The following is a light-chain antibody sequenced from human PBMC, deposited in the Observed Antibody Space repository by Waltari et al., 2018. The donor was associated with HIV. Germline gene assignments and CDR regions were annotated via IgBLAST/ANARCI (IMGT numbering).Light chain of an antibody. CDR3: ALWDDSLNGVL. J-gene: IGLJ2*01. Sequence: QAVLPQPASLPASPGASASLTCTLRSGINVGIYRIYWYQHKSGSPPQYLLRYKSDSDKQLGSGVPSRFSGSKDASANAGILLITGLQSEDEADYYCALWDDSLNGVLFGGGTKLTVL. V-gene: IGLV5-45*01. CDR1: SGINVGIYR. CDR2: YKSDSDK.